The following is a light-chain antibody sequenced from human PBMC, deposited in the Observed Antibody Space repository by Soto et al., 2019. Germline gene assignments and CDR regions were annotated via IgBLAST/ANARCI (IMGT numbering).Light chain of an antibody. J-gene: IGKJ1*01. V-gene: IGKV3-20*01. CDR3: QQYCSPVRT. CDR1: QSVNSGS. Sequence: DIALTQSPGTLSLSPGDRAILSCRASQSVNSGSLAWYQQRPGQAPRLLIYGATIRATGIPDKFSGSGSGTDFTLTISRLEPEDFAVYYCQQYCSPVRTFGQGTKVEIK. CDR2: GAT.